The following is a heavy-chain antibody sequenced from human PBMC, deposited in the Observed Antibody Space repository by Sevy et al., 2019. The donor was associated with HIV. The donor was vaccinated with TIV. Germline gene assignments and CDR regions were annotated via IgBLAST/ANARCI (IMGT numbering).Heavy chain of an antibody. CDR1: GGSISSYY. J-gene: IGHJ5*02. D-gene: IGHD3-10*01. Sequence: SETLSLTCTVSGGSISSYYWSWIRQPAGKGLEWIGRIYTSGSTNYNPSLKSRVTMSVDTSKNQFSLKLSSVTAADTAVYYCAREPYGSGSYYMNWFDPWGQGTLVTVSS. CDR3: AREPYGSGSYYMNWFDP. CDR2: IYTSGST. V-gene: IGHV4-4*07.